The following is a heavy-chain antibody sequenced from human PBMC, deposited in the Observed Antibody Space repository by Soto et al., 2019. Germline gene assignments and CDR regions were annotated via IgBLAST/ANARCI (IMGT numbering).Heavy chain of an antibody. D-gene: IGHD4-4*01. CDR3: ARDLLTTVTTLSSNWFDP. CDR1: GYTFTSYA. J-gene: IGHJ5*02. CDR2: INAGNGNT. V-gene: IGHV1-3*01. Sequence: ASVKVSCKASGYTFTSYAMHWVRQAPGQRLEWMGWINAGNGNTKYSRKFQGRVTITRDTSASTAYMELSSLRSEDTAVYYCARDLLTTVTTLSSNWFDPWGQGTLVTVSS.